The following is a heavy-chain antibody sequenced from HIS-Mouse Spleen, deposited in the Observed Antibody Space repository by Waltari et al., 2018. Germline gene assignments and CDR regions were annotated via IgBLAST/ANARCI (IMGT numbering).Heavy chain of an antibody. J-gene: IGHJ2*01. CDR2: IYYSGST. D-gene: IGHD6-13*01. Sequence: QLQLQESGPGLVKPSETLSLTCTVPGASLSSSSYYWGWIRQPPGKGLEWIGSIYYSGSTYYNPSLKSRVTISVDTSKNQFSLKLSSVTAADTAVYYCAREIPYSSSWYDWYFDLWGRGTLVTVSS. CDR3: AREIPYSSSWYDWYFDL. CDR1: GASLSSSSYY. V-gene: IGHV4-39*07.